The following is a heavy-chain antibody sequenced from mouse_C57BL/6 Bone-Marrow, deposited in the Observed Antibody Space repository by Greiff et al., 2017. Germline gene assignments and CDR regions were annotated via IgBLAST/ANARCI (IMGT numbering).Heavy chain of an antibody. CDR2: IDPENGDT. V-gene: IGHV14-4*01. D-gene: IGHD1-1*01. CDR3: TTDYYGRSYRGYYAMDY. Sequence: VQLQQSGAELVRPGASVKLSCTASGFNIKDDYMHWVKQRPEQGLEWIGWIDPENGDTEYASKFQGKATITADTSSNTAYLQLSSLTSEDTAVYYCTTDYYGRSYRGYYAMDYWGQGTSVTVSS. CDR1: GFNIKDDY. J-gene: IGHJ4*01.